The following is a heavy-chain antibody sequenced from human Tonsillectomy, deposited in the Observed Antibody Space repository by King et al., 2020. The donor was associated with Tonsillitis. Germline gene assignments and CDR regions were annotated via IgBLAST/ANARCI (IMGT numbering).Heavy chain of an antibody. V-gene: IGHV1-2*02. D-gene: IGHD5-18*01. CDR2: INPNSGGT. CDR1: GYTFTGYY. CDR3: ARVGAYGYAGGYFQH. Sequence: VQLVESGAEVKKPGASVKVSCKASGYTFTGYYMHWVRQAPGQGLEWMGWINPNSGGTNYAQKFQGRVTMTRDTSISTAYMELSRLRSDDTAVYYCARVGAYGYAGGYFQHWGQGTLVTVSS. J-gene: IGHJ1*01.